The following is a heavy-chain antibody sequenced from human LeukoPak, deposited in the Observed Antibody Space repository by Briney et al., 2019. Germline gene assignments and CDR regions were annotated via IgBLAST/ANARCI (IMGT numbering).Heavy chain of an antibody. CDR3: ARGRFLDAFDI. Sequence: PSETLSLTCTVSGGSISSYYWSWIRQPPGKGLEWTGYIYYSGSTKYKPSLKSRVTISVDTSKNQFSLKLSSVTAADTAVYYCARGRFLDAFDIWGQGTMVTVSS. V-gene: IGHV4-59*01. CDR1: GGSISSYY. J-gene: IGHJ3*02. CDR2: IYYSGST. D-gene: IGHD3-3*01.